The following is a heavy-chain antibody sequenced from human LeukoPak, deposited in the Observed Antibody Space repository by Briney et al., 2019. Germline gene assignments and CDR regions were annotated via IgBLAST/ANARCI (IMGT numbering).Heavy chain of an antibody. J-gene: IGHJ4*02. CDR1: GGSISSYY. CDR3: ARGLRSSWYFDY. V-gene: IGHV4-59*12. CDR2: IYYSGST. D-gene: IGHD6-13*01. Sequence: PSETLSLTCTVSGGSISSYYWSWIRQPPGKGLEWIGYIYYSGSTNYNPSLKSRVTISVDTSKNQFSLKLSSVTAADTAVYYCARGLRSSWYFDYWGQGTLVTVSS.